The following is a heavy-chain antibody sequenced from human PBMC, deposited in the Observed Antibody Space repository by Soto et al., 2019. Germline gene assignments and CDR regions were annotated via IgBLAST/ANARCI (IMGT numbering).Heavy chain of an antibody. J-gene: IGHJ4*02. CDR3: ARVFDSSGYDYRGFDY. Sequence: PSETLSLTCTVSGGSISSSSYYWGWIRQPPGKGLEWIGSIYYSGSTYYNPSLKSRVTISVDTSKNQFSLKLSSVTAADTAVYYCARVFDSSGYDYRGFDYWGQGTLITVSS. CDR1: GGSISSSSYY. CDR2: IYYSGST. D-gene: IGHD5-12*01. V-gene: IGHV4-39*07.